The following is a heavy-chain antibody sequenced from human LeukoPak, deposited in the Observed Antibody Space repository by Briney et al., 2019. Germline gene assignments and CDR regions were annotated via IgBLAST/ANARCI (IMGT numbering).Heavy chain of an antibody. J-gene: IGHJ3*02. CDR3: ARAVNYYDSSGYSLTFDI. Sequence: SDTLSLTCTVSGGSISSVGYYWSWIRQHPGKGLEWIGYIYYSGSTYYNPSLKSRVTISVDTSKNQFSLKLSSVTAADTAVYYCARAVNYYDSSGYSLTFDIWGQGTMVTVSS. CDR2: IYYSGST. V-gene: IGHV4-31*03. D-gene: IGHD3-22*01. CDR1: GGSISSVGYY.